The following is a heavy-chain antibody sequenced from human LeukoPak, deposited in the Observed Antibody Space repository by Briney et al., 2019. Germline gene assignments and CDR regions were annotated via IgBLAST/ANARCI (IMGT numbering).Heavy chain of an antibody. CDR3: ARGLGVITIFGVVIKYYFDY. CDR2: MNPNSGNT. D-gene: IGHD3-3*01. V-gene: IGHV1-8*01. Sequence: ASVKVSCKASGYTFTSYDINWVRQAPGQGLEWMGWMNPNSGNTGYAQKFQGRVTMTRNTSISTAYMELSSLRSEDTAVYYCARGLGVITIFGVVIKYYFDYWGQGTLVTVSS. CDR1: GYTFTSYD. J-gene: IGHJ4*02.